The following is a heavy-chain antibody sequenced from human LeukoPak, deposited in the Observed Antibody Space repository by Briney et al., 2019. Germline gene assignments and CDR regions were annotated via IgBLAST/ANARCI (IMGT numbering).Heavy chain of an antibody. CDR2: IAYDGSKR. CDR3: VRYYSSRFDP. CDR1: GFAFGGYG. D-gene: IGHD1-26*01. J-gene: IGHJ5*02. Sequence: PGGSLRLSCAASGFAFGGYGMHWVRQAPGKGLEWVANIAYDGSKRQYADSVKGRFTISRDNSKNTVDLQMSSLGSEDTAVYHCVRYYSSRFDPWGQGTVVIVSS. V-gene: IGHV3-30*03.